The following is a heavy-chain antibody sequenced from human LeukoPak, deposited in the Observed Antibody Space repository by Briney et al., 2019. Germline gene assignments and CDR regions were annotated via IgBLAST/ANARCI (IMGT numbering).Heavy chain of an antibody. J-gene: IGHJ4*02. CDR2: IIPIFGTA. CDR1: GGTFSSYA. V-gene: IGHV1-69*13. Sequence: SVKVSCKAAGGTFSSYAISWVRQAPGQGLEWMGGIIPIFGTANYAQKFQGRVTITADESTSTAYMELSSLRSEDTAVYYCARFQRLHYYFDYWGQGTLVTVSS. CDR3: ARFQRLHYYFDY.